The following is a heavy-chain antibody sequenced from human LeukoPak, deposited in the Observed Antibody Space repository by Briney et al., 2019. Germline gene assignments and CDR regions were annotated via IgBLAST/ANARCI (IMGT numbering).Heavy chain of an antibody. J-gene: IGHJ4*02. V-gene: IGHV4-59*01. Sequence: SSETLTLTCTVSGGSISSYYWSWIRQPPGKGLEWIGYIYYSGSTNYNPSLKSRVTISVDTSKNQFSLKLSSVTAADTAVYYCARSPSGYVSYFDYWGPGTLVTVSS. CDR1: GGSISSYY. D-gene: IGHD5-12*01. CDR3: ARSPSGYVSYFDY. CDR2: IYYSGST.